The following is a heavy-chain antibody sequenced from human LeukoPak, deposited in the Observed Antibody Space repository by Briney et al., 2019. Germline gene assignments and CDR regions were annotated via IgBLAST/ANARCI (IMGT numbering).Heavy chain of an antibody. Sequence: GGSLRLSCVVSGFSVSNNYVSWVRQAPGKGLEWVSVIYSGGSAYYADSVKGRFTISRDNSKNTLYLQMNSLRAEDTAVYYCARGAVAGTGSFDYWGQGTLVTVSS. J-gene: IGHJ4*02. CDR3: ARGAVAGTGSFDY. D-gene: IGHD6-19*01. CDR1: GFSVSNNY. CDR2: IYSGGSA. V-gene: IGHV3-53*01.